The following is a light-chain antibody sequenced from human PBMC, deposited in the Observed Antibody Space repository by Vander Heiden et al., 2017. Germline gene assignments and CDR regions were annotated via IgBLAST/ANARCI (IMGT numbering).Light chain of an antibody. CDR3: QHYNTYPTWT. CDR1: QSISSW. V-gene: IGKV1-5*01. J-gene: IGKJ1*01. CDR2: DAS. Sequence: DIQMTQSPSTLSASVGDRVTITCRASQSISSWLAWYQQKPGKAPKLLIYDASSLESGVPSRFSGSGYGTEFTLTISILHPDDFAPYYCQHYNTYPTWTFGQGTKVEIK.